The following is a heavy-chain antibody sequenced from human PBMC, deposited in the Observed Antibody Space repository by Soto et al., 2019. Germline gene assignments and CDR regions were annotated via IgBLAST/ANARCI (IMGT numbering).Heavy chain of an antibody. V-gene: IGHV1-69*12. CDR3: ARSGDRPQDAFDI. J-gene: IGHJ3*02. D-gene: IGHD2-21*02. Sequence: QVQLVQSGAEVKKPGSSVKVSCKASGGTFSSYAISWVRQAPGQGLEWMGGIIPIFGTANYAQKFQGRVTIPADESTSTAYLELSSLRSEDTAGYYCARSGDRPQDAFDIWGQGTMVTVSS. CDR2: IIPIFGTA. CDR1: GGTFSSYA.